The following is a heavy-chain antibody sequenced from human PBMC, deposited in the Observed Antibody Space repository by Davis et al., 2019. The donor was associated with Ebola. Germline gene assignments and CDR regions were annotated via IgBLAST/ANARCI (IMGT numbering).Heavy chain of an antibody. CDR3: ARGVPRGITGTAYFDY. D-gene: IGHD1-7*01. J-gene: IGHJ4*02. V-gene: IGHV4-34*01. Sequence: PSETLSLTCAVYGGSFSGYYWSWIRPPPGKGLEWIGEINHSGSTNYNPSLKSRVTISVDTSKNQFSLKLSSVTAADTAVYYCARGVPRGITGTAYFDYWGQGTLVTVSS. CDR1: GGSFSGYY. CDR2: INHSGST.